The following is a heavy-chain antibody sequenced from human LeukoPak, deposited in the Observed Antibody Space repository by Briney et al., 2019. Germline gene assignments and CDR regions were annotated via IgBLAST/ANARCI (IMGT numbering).Heavy chain of an antibody. Sequence: SEALSLTCTVSGGSISDYYWSWIRQPPGRGLEWIGYINYSGSTNYNPSLKSRVTISVDTSKNQFSLKVTSVTAADTAVYYCARLNGGYWGQGTLVTVSS. CDR1: GGSISDYY. CDR2: INYSGST. CDR3: ARLNGGY. V-gene: IGHV4-59*08. J-gene: IGHJ4*02. D-gene: IGHD1-1*01.